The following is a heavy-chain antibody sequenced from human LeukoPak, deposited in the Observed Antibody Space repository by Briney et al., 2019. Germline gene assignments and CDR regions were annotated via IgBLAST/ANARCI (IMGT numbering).Heavy chain of an antibody. Sequence: GSLRLSCAASGFTFSSYAMSWVRQAPGKGLEWVSAISGSGGSTYYADSVKGRFTISRDNSKNTVYLQMNSLRAEDTAIYHCAKDSGSGYSYGFVDYWGQGTLVSVSS. CDR2: ISGSGGST. D-gene: IGHD5-18*01. CDR1: GFTFSSYA. CDR3: AKDSGSGYSYGFVDY. J-gene: IGHJ4*02. V-gene: IGHV3-23*01.